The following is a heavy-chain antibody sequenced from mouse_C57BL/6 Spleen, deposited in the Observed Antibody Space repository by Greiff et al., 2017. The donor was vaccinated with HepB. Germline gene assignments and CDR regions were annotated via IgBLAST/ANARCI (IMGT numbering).Heavy chain of an antibody. CDR2: ISYDGSN. J-gene: IGHJ1*03. V-gene: IGHV3-6*01. Sequence: EVKLQESGPGLVKPSQSLSLTCSVTGYSITSGYYWNWIRQFPGNKLEWMGYISYDGSNNYNPSLKNRISITRDTSKNQFFLKLNSVTTEDTATYYCARDRNYYGSKHLDVWGTGTTVTVSS. CDR1: GYSITSGYY. CDR3: ARDRNYYGSKHLDV. D-gene: IGHD1-1*01.